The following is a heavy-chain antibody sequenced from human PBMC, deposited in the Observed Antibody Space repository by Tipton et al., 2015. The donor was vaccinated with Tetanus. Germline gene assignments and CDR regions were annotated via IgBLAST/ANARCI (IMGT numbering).Heavy chain of an antibody. Sequence: GLVKPSETLSLTCDVSGGSFSGYYWSWIRQPPGKGLEWLAYISSSGSTNSNYSLKSRITRSRDTSKNQFSLKLASVTAADTAVYLCARANFDFSKKAPFDSWGQGTLVIVSS. CDR3: ARANFDFSKKAPFDS. CDR2: ISSSGST. CDR1: GGSFSGYY. V-gene: IGHV4-59*01. J-gene: IGHJ4*02. D-gene: IGHD3-3*01.